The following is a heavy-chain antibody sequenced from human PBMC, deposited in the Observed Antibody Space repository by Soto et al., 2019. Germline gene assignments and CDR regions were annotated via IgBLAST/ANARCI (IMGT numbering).Heavy chain of an antibody. D-gene: IGHD1-26*01. Sequence: DVQLLDSGGGLVQPGRSLRLSCAASGFTFSNYAMSWVRQAPGKGLERVSTIRASGVTTFYADSARGRFTISRDNSKNTLSLQMNSLTADDTAIYYCAKGAIGRLDYWGQGTLVTVSS. CDR3: AKGAIGRLDY. J-gene: IGHJ4*02. CDR2: IRASGVTT. V-gene: IGHV3-23*01. CDR1: GFTFSNYA.